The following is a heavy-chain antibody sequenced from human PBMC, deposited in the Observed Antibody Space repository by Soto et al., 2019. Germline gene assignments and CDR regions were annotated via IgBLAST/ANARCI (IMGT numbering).Heavy chain of an antibody. J-gene: IGHJ5*02. D-gene: IGHD1-1*01. Sequence: PSETLSLTCTVSGGSISSYYWSWIRQPPGKGLEWIGYIYYSGSTNYSPSLKSRVTISVDTSKNQFSLKLSSVTAADTAVYYCARGNDRLNWFDPWGQGTLVTVSS. V-gene: IGHV4-59*01. CDR2: IYYSGST. CDR1: GGSISSYY. CDR3: ARGNDRLNWFDP.